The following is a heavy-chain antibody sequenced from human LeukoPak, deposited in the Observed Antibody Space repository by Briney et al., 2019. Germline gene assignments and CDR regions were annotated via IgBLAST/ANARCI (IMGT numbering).Heavy chain of an antibody. CDR2: ISSGSSSV. CDR1: GFTFSAYT. Sequence: PGGSLRLSCSASGFTFSAYTMNWVRQAPGQGLEWVSYISSGSSSVYYADSVKGRFTISRDNAKNSLYLQMNSLRAEDTAVYYCARPVDYNAGGYWGQGTLVTVSS. J-gene: IGHJ4*02. CDR3: ARPVDYNAGGY. V-gene: IGHV3-48*04. D-gene: IGHD5-12*01.